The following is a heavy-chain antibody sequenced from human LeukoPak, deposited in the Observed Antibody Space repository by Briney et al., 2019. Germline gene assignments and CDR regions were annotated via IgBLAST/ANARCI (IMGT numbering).Heavy chain of an antibody. D-gene: IGHD6-13*01. J-gene: IGHJ3*02. V-gene: IGHV3-30*02. CDR1: GFTFSNHA. CDR3: AKGRRVTAAEDSFDI. CDR2: IWPSGSNE. Sequence: GGSLRLSCAASGFTFSNHAMYWVRQAPGKGLEWVAVIWPSGSNEYYEDSVKGRFTIARDNSKNTLHLQMNSLRPEDTAMYYCAKGRRVTAAEDSFDIWGQGTMVTVSS.